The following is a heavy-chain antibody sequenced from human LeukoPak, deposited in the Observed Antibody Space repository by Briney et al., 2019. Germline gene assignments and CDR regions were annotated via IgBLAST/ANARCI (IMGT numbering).Heavy chain of an antibody. V-gene: IGHV1-46*01. J-gene: IGHJ4*02. D-gene: IGHD2-8*01. Sequence: ASVKVSFKASGYTFTSYYMHWVRQAPGQGLEWMGIINPSGGSTSYAQKFQGRVTMTRDTSTSTVYMELSSLRSEDTAVYYCARAAHYCTNGVCYSHEDYWGQGTLVTVSS. CDR1: GYTFTSYY. CDR3: ARAAHYCTNGVCYSHEDY. CDR2: INPSGGST.